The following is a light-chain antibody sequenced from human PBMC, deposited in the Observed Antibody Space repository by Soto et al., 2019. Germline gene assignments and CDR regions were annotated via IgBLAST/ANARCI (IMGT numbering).Light chain of an antibody. CDR2: AAS. CDR1: HSISNF. Sequence: DIQMTQSPSSLSASVGDRVTITCRASHSISNFLNWYQQKPGKAPRLLIYAASSLQSGVPSRFSGSGSGTDFTLTISNLQPEDFATYYCQQSYGISLTFGGGTKVEIK. CDR3: QQSYGISLT. J-gene: IGKJ4*01. V-gene: IGKV1-39*01.